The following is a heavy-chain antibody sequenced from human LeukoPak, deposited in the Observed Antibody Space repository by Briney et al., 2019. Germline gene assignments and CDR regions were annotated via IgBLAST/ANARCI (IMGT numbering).Heavy chain of an antibody. V-gene: IGHV3-7*01. CDR1: GFTFSSYW. D-gene: IGHD3-22*01. CDR2: IKQDGSEK. J-gene: IGHJ6*02. Sequence: GGSLRLSCAASGFTFSSYWMSWVRQAPGKGLEWVANIKQDGSEKYYVDSVKGRFTISRDNAKNSLYLQMNSLRAEDTAVYYCAREGYYYDSSGHSSFGMDVWGQGTTVTVSS. CDR3: AREGYYYDSSGHSSFGMDV.